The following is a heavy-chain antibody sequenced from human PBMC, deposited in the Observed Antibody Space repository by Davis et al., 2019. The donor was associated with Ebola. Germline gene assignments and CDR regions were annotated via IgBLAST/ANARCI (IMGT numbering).Heavy chain of an antibody. D-gene: IGHD3-16*02. CDR1: GYTFTDYY. J-gene: IGHJ6*04. CDR3: ARVSVRLGELSLGYYYGMDV. V-gene: IGHV1-2*02. Sequence: ASVKVSCKASGYTFTDYYIQWVRQAPGQGLEWMSWMNPNSGGTNSAQKFQGRVTMTRDTSISTAYMELSRLRSDDTAVYYCARVSVRLGELSLGYYYGMDVWGKGTTVTVSS. CDR2: MNPNSGGT.